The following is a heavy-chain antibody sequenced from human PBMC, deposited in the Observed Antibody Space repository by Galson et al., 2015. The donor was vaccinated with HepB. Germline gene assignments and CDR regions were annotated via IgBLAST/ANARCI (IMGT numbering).Heavy chain of an antibody. Sequence: SLRLSCAVSGFDLRGHALSWVRQAPGKGLEWVSAISGSDSSPFYADFVKGRFTIFRDNSKSTLYLQMNSLRAEDTAVFFCARIVGSVPPFYGDTPIHFDSWGRGTLVTVSS. CDR1: GFDLRGHA. V-gene: IGHV3-23*01. J-gene: IGHJ4*02. CDR3: ARIVGSVPPFYGDTPIHFDS. CDR2: ISGSDSSP. D-gene: IGHD4-17*01.